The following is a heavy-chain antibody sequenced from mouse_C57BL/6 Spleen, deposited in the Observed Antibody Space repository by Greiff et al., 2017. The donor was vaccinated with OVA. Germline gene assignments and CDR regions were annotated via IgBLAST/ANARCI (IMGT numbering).Heavy chain of an antibody. CDR1: GYAFSSSW. Sequence: VQLQQSGPELVKPGASVTISCKASGYAFSSSWMNWVKQRPGKGLEWIGRIYPGDGDTNYNGKFKGKATLTADKSSSTAYMQLSSLTSEDSAVYFCARSDGYYTFDYWGQGTTLTVSS. D-gene: IGHD2-3*01. CDR3: ARSDGYYTFDY. J-gene: IGHJ2*01. CDR2: IYPGDGDT. V-gene: IGHV1-82*01.